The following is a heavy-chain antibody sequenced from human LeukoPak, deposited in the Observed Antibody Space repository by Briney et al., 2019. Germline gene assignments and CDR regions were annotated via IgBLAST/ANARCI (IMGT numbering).Heavy chain of an antibody. D-gene: IGHD6-13*01. CDR1: GYTFTSYD. Sequence: ASVKVSCKASGYTFTSYDINWVRQPTGQGLEWMGWMNPNSGNTGYAQKFQGRVTMTRNTSISTAYMELSSLRSEDTAVYYCAGCQFRHSSRWYNWFDPWGQGTLVTVSS. V-gene: IGHV1-8*01. CDR2: MNPNSGNT. CDR3: AGCQFRHSSRWYNWFDP. J-gene: IGHJ5*02.